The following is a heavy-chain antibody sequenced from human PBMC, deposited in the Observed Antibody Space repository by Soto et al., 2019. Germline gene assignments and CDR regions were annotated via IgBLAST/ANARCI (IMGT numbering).Heavy chain of an antibody. CDR3: ARGSPSYRGSHELGA. CDR1: GFIFRDHV. V-gene: IGHV3-23*04. Sequence: EVQLVESGGRLVQRGGSLRLSFSGSGFIFRDHVMDWVRQAPGKGGEGVEGISGSGNNPFFRDSVKGRFTISRDKSKNTVYLEMNNLRDDDSAMYFGARGSPSYRGSHELGAWGLGTLVTVSS. J-gene: IGHJ5*02. CDR2: ISGSGNNP. D-gene: IGHD1-26*01.